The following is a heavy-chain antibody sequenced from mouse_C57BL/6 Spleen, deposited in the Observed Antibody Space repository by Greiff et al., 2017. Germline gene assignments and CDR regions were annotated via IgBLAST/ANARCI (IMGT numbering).Heavy chain of an antibody. CDR2: INYDGSST. V-gene: IGHV5-16*01. Sequence: EVNVVESEGGLVQPGRSMKLSCTASGFTFSDYYMAWVRQVPEKGLEWVANINYDGSSTYYLDSLKSRFIISRDNAKNILYLQMSSLKSEDTATYYCARDIYYGSSYAMDYWGQGTSVTVSS. D-gene: IGHD1-1*01. J-gene: IGHJ4*01. CDR1: GFTFSDYY. CDR3: ARDIYYGSSYAMDY.